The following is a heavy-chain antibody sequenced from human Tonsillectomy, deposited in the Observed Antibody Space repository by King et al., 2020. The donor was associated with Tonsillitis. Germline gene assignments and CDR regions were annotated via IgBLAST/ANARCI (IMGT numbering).Heavy chain of an antibody. CDR3: AKGLYYDSSGYWAFDY. J-gene: IGHJ4*02. CDR2: ISGSGGST. Sequence: VQLVESGGGLVQPGGSLRLSCAASGFTFSSYAMSWVRQAPGKGLEWVSAISGSGGSTYYADSLKGRFTISRDNSKNTLYLQMNSLRAEDTAVYYCAKGLYYDSSGYWAFDYWGQGTLVTVSS. D-gene: IGHD3-22*01. V-gene: IGHV3-23*04. CDR1: GFTFSSYA.